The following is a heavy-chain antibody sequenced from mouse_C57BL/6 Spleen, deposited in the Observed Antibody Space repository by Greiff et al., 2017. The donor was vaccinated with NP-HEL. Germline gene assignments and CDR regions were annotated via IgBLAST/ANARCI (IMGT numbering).Heavy chain of an antibody. V-gene: IGHV1-76*01. J-gene: IGHJ2*01. D-gene: IGHD2-4*01. Sequence: QVQLQQSGAELVRPGASVKLSCKASGYTFTDYYINWVKQRPGQGLEWIARIYPGSGNTYYNEKFKGKATLTAEKSSSTAYMQLSSLTSEDSAVYFCARDESWDYDGYYFDYWGQGTTLTVSS. CDR2: IYPGSGNT. CDR3: ARDESWDYDGYYFDY. CDR1: GYTFTDYY.